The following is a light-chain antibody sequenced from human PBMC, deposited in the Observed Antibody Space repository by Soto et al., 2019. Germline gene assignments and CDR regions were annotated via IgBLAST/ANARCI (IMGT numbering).Light chain of an antibody. CDR2: EVS. Sequence: QSALTQPASVSGSPGQSITISCTGTSSDVGGYNYVSWYQQHPGKAPKLMIFEVSNRPSGVSYRFSGSKSGNTASLTISGLQAEDEADYYCNSYTSSSTLVFGTGTKVTVL. CDR3: NSYTSSSTLV. J-gene: IGLJ1*01. V-gene: IGLV2-14*01. CDR1: SSDVGGYNY.